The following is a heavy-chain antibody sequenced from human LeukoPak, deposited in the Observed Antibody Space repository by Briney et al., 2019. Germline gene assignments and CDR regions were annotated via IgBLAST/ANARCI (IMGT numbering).Heavy chain of an antibody. Sequence: PSETLSLTCTVSGGSISTGTYYWSWIRQPAGKGLEWIGRIYAGGSTNYNPSHYSPSLKSRVTISVDTSKNQFSLKLSSVTAADTAVYYCAKPQAGGRLVEYYFDYWGQGTLVTVSS. CDR2: IYAGGST. V-gene: IGHV4-61*02. CDR3: AKPQAGGRLVEYYFDY. J-gene: IGHJ4*02. CDR1: GGSISTGTYY. D-gene: IGHD3-9*01.